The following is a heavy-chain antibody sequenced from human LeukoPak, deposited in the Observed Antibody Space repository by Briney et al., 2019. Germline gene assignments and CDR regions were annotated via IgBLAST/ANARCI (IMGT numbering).Heavy chain of an antibody. D-gene: IGHD1-26*01. J-gene: IGHJ4*02. Sequence: SETLSLTCTVSGGSISSLYWSWLRPPAGEGVEWIGRIDSGGSADYNPSLKSRVTMSVATSKNQFSLRVSSVTAADTAVYYCARGPGGATREGFDYWGQGTLVTVSS. CDR2: IDSGGSA. CDR3: ARGPGGATREGFDY. CDR1: GGSISSLY. V-gene: IGHV4-4*07.